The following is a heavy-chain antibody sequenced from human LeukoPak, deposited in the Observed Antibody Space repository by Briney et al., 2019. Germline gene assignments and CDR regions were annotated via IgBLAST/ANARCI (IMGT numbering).Heavy chain of an antibody. D-gene: IGHD3-10*01. Sequence: GGSLRLSCAASGFTFSSYAMSWVRQAPGKGLEWVSAISGSGGSAYYADSVKGRFTISRDNSKNTLYLQMNSLRAEDTAVYYCAKDVYSSGSYYYWGQGTLVTVSS. J-gene: IGHJ4*02. CDR2: ISGSGGSA. V-gene: IGHV3-23*01. CDR1: GFTFSSYA. CDR3: AKDVYSSGSYYY.